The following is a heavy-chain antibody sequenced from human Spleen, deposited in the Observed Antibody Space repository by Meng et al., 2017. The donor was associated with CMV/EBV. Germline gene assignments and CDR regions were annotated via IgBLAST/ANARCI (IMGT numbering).Heavy chain of an antibody. Sequence: GSLRLSCTVSGGSMKRNTYYWGWIRQPPGKGLEWIGSMYYSGNIHYNPSLKSRVSISVDSSKSHLSLKLRSLTAADTAAYYCGRASGVFCTSTNCYRGGTDVWGQGTTVTVSS. CDR2: MYYSGNI. V-gene: IGHV4-39*02. CDR3: GRASGVFCTSTNCYRGGTDV. D-gene: IGHD2-2*02. CDR1: GGSMKRNTYY. J-gene: IGHJ6*02.